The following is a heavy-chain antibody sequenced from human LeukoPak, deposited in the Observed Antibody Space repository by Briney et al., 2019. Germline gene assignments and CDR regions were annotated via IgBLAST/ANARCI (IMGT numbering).Heavy chain of an antibody. CDR3: AKDIHMGSSWLVFDY. CDR1: GFTFDDYA. CDR2: ISGDGGST. D-gene: IGHD6-19*01. J-gene: IGHJ4*02. Sequence: RGSLRLSCAASGFTFDDYAMHWVRQAPGKGLEWVSLISGDGGSTYYADSVKGRFTISSDNSKNSLYLQMNSLRTEDTALYYCAKDIHMGSSWLVFDYWGQGTLVTVSS. V-gene: IGHV3-43*02.